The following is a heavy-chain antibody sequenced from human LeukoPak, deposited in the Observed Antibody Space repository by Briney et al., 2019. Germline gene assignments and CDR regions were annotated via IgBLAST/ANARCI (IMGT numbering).Heavy chain of an antibody. CDR3: AREGNYGARYLDH. J-gene: IGHJ4*02. CDR1: GFTFTNYA. D-gene: IGHD4/OR15-4a*01. V-gene: IGHV3-23*01. Sequence: GGSLTLSCAASGFTFTNYAMSWLRQAPGKALEWVSSITTSGSNSDYAGSMSGRFTISRNNSNNSIYLQLRSLRAEDSAVYYCAREGNYGARYLDHWGQGALVLVSS. CDR2: ITTSGSNS.